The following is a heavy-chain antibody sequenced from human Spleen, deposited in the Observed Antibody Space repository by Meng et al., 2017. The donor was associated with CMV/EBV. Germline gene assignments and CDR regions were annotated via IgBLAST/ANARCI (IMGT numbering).Heavy chain of an antibody. D-gene: IGHD6-13*01. CDR2: ISAYNGNT. Sequence: GYTFTSYGISWVRQAPGQGLEWMGWISAYNGNTNYAQKLQGRVTMTTDTSTSTAYMELRSLRSDDTAVYYCARGRGYYSSSSPTFDYWGQGTLVTVSS. J-gene: IGHJ4*02. CDR1: GYTFTSYG. V-gene: IGHV1-18*01. CDR3: ARGRGYYSSSSPTFDY.